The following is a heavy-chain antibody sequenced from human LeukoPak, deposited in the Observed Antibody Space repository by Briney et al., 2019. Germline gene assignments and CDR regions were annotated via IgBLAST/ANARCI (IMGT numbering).Heavy chain of an antibody. CDR3: ARVPIYYDSSGYPLFDY. CDR1: GFTFSSYS. Sequence: GGSLRLSCAASGFTFSSYSMNWVRQAPGKGLEWVANIKQDGSEKYYVDSVKGRFTISRDNAKNSLYLQMNSLRAEDTAVYYCARVPIYYDSSGYPLFDYWGQGTLVTVSS. J-gene: IGHJ4*02. D-gene: IGHD3-22*01. CDR2: IKQDGSEK. V-gene: IGHV3-7*01.